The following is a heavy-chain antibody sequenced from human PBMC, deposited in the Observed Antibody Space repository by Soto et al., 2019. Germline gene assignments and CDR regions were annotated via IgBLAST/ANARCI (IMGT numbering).Heavy chain of an antibody. Sequence: SQTLSLTCAISGDSVSSNSAAWNWIRQSPSRGLEWLGRTYYRSKWYNDYAVSVKSRITINPDTSKNQFSLQLNSVTPADTAVYYCARDLIRAGTSIPYYYYGTDVWGPGTTVTVSS. CDR1: GDSVSSNSAA. D-gene: IGHD1-7*01. CDR3: ARDLIRAGTSIPYYYYGTDV. CDR2: TYYRSKWYN. V-gene: IGHV6-1*01. J-gene: IGHJ6*02.